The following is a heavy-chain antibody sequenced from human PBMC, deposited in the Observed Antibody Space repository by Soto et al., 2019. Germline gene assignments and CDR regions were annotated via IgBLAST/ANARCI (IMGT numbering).Heavy chain of an antibody. CDR1: GGSISSYY. CDR2: IYYSGST. Sequence: TSETLSLTCTVSGGSISSYYWSWIRQPPGKGLEWIGYIYYSGSTNYNPSLKSRVTISVDTSKNQFSLKLSSVTAADTAVYYCARSQGVVPAALRVWGQGTLVTVSS. CDR3: ARSQGVVPAALRV. J-gene: IGHJ4*02. V-gene: IGHV4-59*08. D-gene: IGHD2-2*01.